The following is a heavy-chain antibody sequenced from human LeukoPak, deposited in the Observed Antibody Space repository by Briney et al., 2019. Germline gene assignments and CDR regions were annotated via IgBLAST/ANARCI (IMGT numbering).Heavy chain of an antibody. CDR2: IYYSGST. J-gene: IGHJ4*02. CDR3: ARNANPKYSVTTFDY. D-gene: IGHD1-14*01. CDR1: GGSISSGGYY. Sequence: SETLSLTCTVSGGSISSGGYYWSWIRQHPVKGLEWIGYIYYSGSTYYNPSLKSRVTISVDTSKNQFSLKLSSVTAADTAVYYCARNANPKYSVTTFDYWGQGTLVTVSS. V-gene: IGHV4-31*03.